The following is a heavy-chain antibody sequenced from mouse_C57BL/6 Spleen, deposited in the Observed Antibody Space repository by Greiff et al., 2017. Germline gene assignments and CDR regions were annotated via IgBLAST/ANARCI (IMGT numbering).Heavy chain of an antibody. CDR3: PRSDYYGSSSYWSLDV. D-gene: IGHD1-1*01. CDR1: GYTFTSYW. CDR2: IHPNSGST. Sequence: QVQLQQPGAELVKPGASVKLSCKASGYTFTSYWMHWVKQRPGQGLEWIGMIHPNSGSTNYNEKFKSKATLTVDKSSSTAYMQLSSLTSEASAVYYCPRSDYYGSSSYWSLDVGGTGTTNTVSP. V-gene: IGHV1-64*01. J-gene: IGHJ1*03.